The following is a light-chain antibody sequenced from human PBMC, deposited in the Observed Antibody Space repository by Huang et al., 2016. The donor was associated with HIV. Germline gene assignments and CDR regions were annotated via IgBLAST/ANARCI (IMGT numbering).Light chain of an antibody. Sequence: EIVMTQSPATLSVSPGESATLSCRASQSVSSNLAWYQQKPGQAPRLLIYGASTRATGIPGRFSGSGSGTEFTLTISSLQSEDFAVYYCQQFNNWPRTFGQGTKVEIK. V-gene: IGKV3-15*01. CDR3: QQFNNWPRT. CDR2: GAS. J-gene: IGKJ1*01. CDR1: QSVSSN.